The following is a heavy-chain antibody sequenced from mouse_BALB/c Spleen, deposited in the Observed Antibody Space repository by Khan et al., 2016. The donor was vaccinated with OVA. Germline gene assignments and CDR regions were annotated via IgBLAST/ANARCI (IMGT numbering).Heavy chain of an antibody. CDR2: IWRDDVK. Sequence: QVTLKESGPGILQPSQTLSLTCSFSGFSLSTSGMGVGWIRQPSGKGLEWLTHIWRDDVKRYNPALQSRLTISKDTSSSQVFLQIASVDSADTATYCWSRMNGNSLFWYFDVWGAGTSVTVSS. CDR3: SRMNGNSLFWYFDV. CDR1: GFSLSTSGMG. D-gene: IGHD6-2*01. J-gene: IGHJ1*01. V-gene: IGHV8-8*01.